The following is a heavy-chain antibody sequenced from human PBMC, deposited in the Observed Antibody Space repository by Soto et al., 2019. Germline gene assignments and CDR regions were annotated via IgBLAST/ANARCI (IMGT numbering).Heavy chain of an antibody. V-gene: IGHV1-58*01. CDR2: VVVGSDNT. CDR1: GFTFSKSS. D-gene: IGHD4-17*01. CDR3: VAEIDDYADFNH. Sequence: SVKVSCKTSGFTFSKSSVQWMRQARGQRLEWIGWVVVGSDNTRYAQNFQDRVTITRDMSTSTSYMELSSLTSEDTAVYFCVAEIDDYADFNHWGQGTPVTVSS. J-gene: IGHJ5*02.